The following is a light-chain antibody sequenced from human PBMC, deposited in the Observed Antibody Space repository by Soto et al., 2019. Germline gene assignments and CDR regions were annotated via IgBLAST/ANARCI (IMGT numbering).Light chain of an antibody. Sequence: QSALTQPASVSGSPGQSITISCSGTTNDVGGYNYVSWYQQHPGKAPKLLIYGVTDRPSGVSSRFSGSKSGNAASLTISGLQAEDEGDYYCISSTSINTLLLFGGGTKLTVL. CDR3: ISSTSINTLLL. CDR1: TNDVGGYNY. J-gene: IGLJ2*01. CDR2: GVT. V-gene: IGLV2-14*03.